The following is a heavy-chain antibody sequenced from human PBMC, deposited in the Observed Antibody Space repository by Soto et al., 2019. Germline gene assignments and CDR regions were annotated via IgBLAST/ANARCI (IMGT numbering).Heavy chain of an antibody. CDR2: ISAYNGNT. V-gene: IGHV1-18*01. D-gene: IGHD3-3*01. Sequence: ASVKVSCKASGYTFTSYGISWVRQAPGQGLEWMGWISAYNGNTNYAQKLQGRVTMTTDTSTSTAYMELRSLRSDDTAVYYCARRLGSITIFGVTYYFDYWGQGTLVTVSS. CDR3: ARRLGSITIFGVTYYFDY. CDR1: GYTFTSYG. J-gene: IGHJ4*02.